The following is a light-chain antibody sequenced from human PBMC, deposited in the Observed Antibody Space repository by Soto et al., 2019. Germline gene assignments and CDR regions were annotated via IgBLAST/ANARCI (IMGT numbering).Light chain of an antibody. CDR2: GNI. J-gene: IGLJ1*01. CDR3: QSYDSSLSADYV. CDR1: SSNIGAGYD. V-gene: IGLV1-40*01. Sequence: QSVLTQPPSVSGAPGQRVTISCTGSSSNIGAGYDVHWYQQLPGTAPKLLIYGNINRPSGVPDRFSGSKSGTSASLAITGLQPEDEADYYCQSYDSSLSADYVFGTGTKLTVL.